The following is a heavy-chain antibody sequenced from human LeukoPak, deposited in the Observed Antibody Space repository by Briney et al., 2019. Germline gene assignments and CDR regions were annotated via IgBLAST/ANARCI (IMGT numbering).Heavy chain of an antibody. V-gene: IGHV3-7*01. CDR1: GFTFSSYW. Sequence: PGGSLRLSCAASGFTFSSYWMSWVRQAPGKGLEWVANIKQDGSEKYYVDSVKGRFTISRDNAKNSLYLQMNSLRAEDTAVYYCARVNEDTAMVGYYYYYMDVWGKGTTVTVSS. D-gene: IGHD5-18*01. J-gene: IGHJ6*03. CDR2: IKQDGSEK. CDR3: ARVNEDTAMVGYYYYYMDV.